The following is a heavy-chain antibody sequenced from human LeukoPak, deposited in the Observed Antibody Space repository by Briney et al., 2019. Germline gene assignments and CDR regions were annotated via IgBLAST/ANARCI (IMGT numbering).Heavy chain of an antibody. CDR1: GGSISSGGYY. J-gene: IGHJ4*02. D-gene: IGHD2-2*01. CDR3: ARGVPPVPAAPDY. CDR2: IYQSGTT. V-gene: IGHV4-30-2*01. Sequence: PSETLSLTCTVSGGSISSGGYYWNWIRQPPGKGLEWIGYIYQSGTTYYNPSLTSRVTISVDRSKNQFSLRLSSVTAADTAVYYRARGVPPVPAAPDYWGQGTLVTVSS.